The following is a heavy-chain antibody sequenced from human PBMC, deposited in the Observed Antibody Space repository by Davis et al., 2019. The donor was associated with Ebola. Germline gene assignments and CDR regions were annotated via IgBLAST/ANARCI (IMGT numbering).Heavy chain of an antibody. V-gene: IGHV4-59*01. CDR2: IYYSGST. Sequence: SETLSLTCTVSGGYISGYYWSWIRQPPGKGLEWIGYIYYSGSTNYNPSLKSRVTISVDTSKNQFSLKLSSVTAADTAVYYCARDKGPYNWFDPWGQGTLVTVSS. CDR3: ARDKGPYNWFDP. J-gene: IGHJ5*02. CDR1: GGYISGYY.